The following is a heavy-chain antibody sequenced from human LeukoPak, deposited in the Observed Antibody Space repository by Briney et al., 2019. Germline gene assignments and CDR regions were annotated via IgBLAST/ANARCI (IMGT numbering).Heavy chain of an antibody. CDR3: ARDALREYLRGTDYYDSSGYFS. V-gene: IGHV4-34*01. CDR2: IHHSGST. D-gene: IGHD3-22*01. CDR1: GFTFSDHY. J-gene: IGHJ5*02. Sequence: GSLRLSCAASGFTFSDHYMDWVRQAPGKGLEWIGEIHHSGSTNYNPSLKSRVTISVDTSKNQFSLKLSSVTAADTAVYYCARDALREYLRGTDYYDSSGYFSWGQGTLVTVSS.